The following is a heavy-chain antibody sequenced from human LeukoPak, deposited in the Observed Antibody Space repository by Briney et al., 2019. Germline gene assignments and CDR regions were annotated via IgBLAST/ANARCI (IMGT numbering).Heavy chain of an antibody. J-gene: IGHJ4*02. CDR3: AKDRTTFYDILTGYSASYYFDY. Sequence: GGTLRLSCAASGFTFSTYGMSWVRQAPGKGLQWVSTIPSGGGTYYADSVKGRFTISRDNSKNTLYLQMNSLRAEDTAVYYCAKDRTTFYDILTGYSASYYFDYWGQGTLVTVSS. D-gene: IGHD3-9*01. CDR2: IPSGGGT. CDR1: GFTFSTYG. V-gene: IGHV3-23*01.